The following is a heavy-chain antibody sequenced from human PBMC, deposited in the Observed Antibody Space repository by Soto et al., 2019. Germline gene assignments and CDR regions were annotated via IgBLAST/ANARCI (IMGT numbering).Heavy chain of an antibody. J-gene: IGHJ5*02. CDR3: ARYCSGGSCLDWFEP. D-gene: IGHD2-15*01. CDR1: GGTFSSYA. CDR2: IIPIFGTA. Sequence: SVKVSCKASGGTFSSYAISWVRQAPGQGLEWMGGIIPIFGTANYAQKFQGRVTITADESTSTAYMELSSLRSEDTAVYYCARYCSGGSCLDWFEPWGEGTLVTVSS. V-gene: IGHV1-69*13.